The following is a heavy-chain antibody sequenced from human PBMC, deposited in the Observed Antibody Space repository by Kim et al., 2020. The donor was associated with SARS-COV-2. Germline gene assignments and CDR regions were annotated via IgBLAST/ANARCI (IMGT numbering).Heavy chain of an antibody. Sequence: SETLSLTCTVSGGSISSYYWSWIRQPPGKGLEWIGYIYYSGSTNYNPSLKSRVTISVDTSKNQFSLKLSSVTAADTAVYYCASHYHTLVGATTGPFDYWGQGTLVTVSS. J-gene: IGHJ4*02. CDR2: IYYSGST. V-gene: IGHV4-59*08. D-gene: IGHD1-26*01. CDR1: GGSISSYY. CDR3: ASHYHTLVGATTGPFDY.